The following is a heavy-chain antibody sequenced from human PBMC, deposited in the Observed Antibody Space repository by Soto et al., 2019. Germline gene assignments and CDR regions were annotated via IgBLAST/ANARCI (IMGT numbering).Heavy chain of an antibody. J-gene: IGHJ4*02. V-gene: IGHV1-2*04. CDR3: AREGGYYGSGSYYNRGYFDY. CDR1: GYTFTGYY. CDR2: INPNSGGT. D-gene: IGHD3-10*01. Sequence: QVQLAQSGAEVKKPGASVKVSCKASGYTFTGYYMHWVRQAPGQGLEWMGWINPNSGGTNYAQKFQGWVTMTRDTSISTAYMELSRLRSDDTAVYYCAREGGYYGSGSYYNRGYFDYWGQGTLVTVSS.